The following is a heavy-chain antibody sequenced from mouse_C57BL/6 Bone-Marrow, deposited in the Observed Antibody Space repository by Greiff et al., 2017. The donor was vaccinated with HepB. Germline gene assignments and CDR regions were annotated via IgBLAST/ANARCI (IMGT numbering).Heavy chain of an antibody. CDR2: IDPEDGDT. Sequence: VQLQQSGAELVRPGASVKLSCTASGFNIKDYYMHWVKQRPEQGLEWIGRIDPEDGDTEYAPKFQGKATMTADTSSNTAYLQLSRLTSEDTAVYYCTTGFYGSSYDYFDYWGQGTTLTVSS. CDR1: GFNIKDYY. J-gene: IGHJ2*01. V-gene: IGHV14-1*01. CDR3: TTGFYGSSYDYFDY. D-gene: IGHD1-1*01.